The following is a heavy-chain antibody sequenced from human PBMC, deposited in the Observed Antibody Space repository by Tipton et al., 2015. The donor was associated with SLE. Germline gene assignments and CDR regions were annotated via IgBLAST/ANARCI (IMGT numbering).Heavy chain of an antibody. D-gene: IGHD2-2*01. CDR3: ARGSSSIDY. Sequence: SLRLSCAASGFTFSSYAMHWVRQAPGKGLEWVAVISYDGRNKYYADSVKGRFTISRDNSKNTVYLQMNSLRAEDTAVYYCARGSSSIDYWGQGALVTVSS. CDR2: ISYDGRNK. V-gene: IGHV3-30*04. J-gene: IGHJ4*02. CDR1: GFTFSSYA.